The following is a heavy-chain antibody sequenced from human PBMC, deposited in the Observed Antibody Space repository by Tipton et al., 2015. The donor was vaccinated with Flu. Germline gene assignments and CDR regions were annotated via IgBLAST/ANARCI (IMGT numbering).Heavy chain of an antibody. V-gene: IGHV4-59*08. J-gene: IGHJ5*02. D-gene: IGHD3-10*01. CDR2: IYYSGST. CDR1: GGSISSYY. Sequence: TLSLTCTVSGGSISSYYWSWIRQPPGKGLEWIGYIYYSGSTNYNPSLKSRVTISVDTSKNQFSLKLSSVTAADTAVYYCATNYYGSGRYGLSWGQGTLGTVSS. CDR3: ATNYYGSGRYGLS.